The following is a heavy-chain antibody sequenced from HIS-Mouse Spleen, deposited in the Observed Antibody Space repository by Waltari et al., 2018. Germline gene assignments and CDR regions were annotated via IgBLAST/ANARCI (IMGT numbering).Heavy chain of an antibody. CDR2: IWYDGSNK. CDR1: GFTFSSYG. V-gene: IGHV3-33*06. D-gene: IGHD1-1*01. Sequence: QVQLVESGGGVVQPGRSLRLSCAASGFTFSSYGMHWVRQAPGTGLEWVAVIWYDGSNKYYADSVKGRFTISRDNSKNTLYLQMNSLRAEDTAVYYCAKAGYRTTGTAFYWYFDLWGRGTLVTVSS. J-gene: IGHJ2*01. CDR3: AKAGYRTTGTAFYWYFDL.